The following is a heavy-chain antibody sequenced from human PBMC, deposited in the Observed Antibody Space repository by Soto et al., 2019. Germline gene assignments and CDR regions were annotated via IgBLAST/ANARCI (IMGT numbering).Heavy chain of an antibody. CDR3: VRDLGFWNTL. CDR2: IDKNGSGK. Sequence: DVQLVESGGGLVQPGGSLRLSCAASGFSFSDFPMSWARQTSGRGLEWVATIDKNGSGKYYVDSVRGRFTISRDNAESSLSLQMTSLTAEDTALYYCVRDLGFWNTLGGQGTLVTVSS. CDR1: GFSFSDFP. J-gene: IGHJ4*02. D-gene: IGHD3-3*01. V-gene: IGHV3-7*01.